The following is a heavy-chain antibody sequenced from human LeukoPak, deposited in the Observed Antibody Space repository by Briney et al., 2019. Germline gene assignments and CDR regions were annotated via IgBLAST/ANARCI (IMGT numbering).Heavy chain of an antibody. J-gene: IGHJ4*02. V-gene: IGHV3-7*01. D-gene: IGHD3-22*01. CDR3: ASDTQYYYYDSSGYCDY. CDR2: IKQDGSEK. CDR1: GFTFSSYW. Sequence: PGGSLRLSCAASGFTFSSYWMSWVRQAPGKGLEWVANIKQDGSEKYYVDSVKGRFTISRDNAKNSLYLQMNSLRAEDTAVYYCASDTQYYYYDSSGYCDYWGQGTLVTVSS.